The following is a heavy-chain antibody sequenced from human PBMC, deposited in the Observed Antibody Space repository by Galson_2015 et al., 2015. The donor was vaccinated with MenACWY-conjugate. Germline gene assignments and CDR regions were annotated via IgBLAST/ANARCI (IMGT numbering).Heavy chain of an antibody. CDR2: IYPGDSDT. CDR1: GYSITSHW. CDR3: ARSGSGTWYFDL. V-gene: IGHV5-51*01. Sequence: QSGAEVKKPGESLKISCKLSGYSITSHWIGWARQMPGKGLEWMGIIYPGDSDTRYSPSLQGRVTFSVDKSISPAHLQLSSLKASDTAMYYCARSGSGTWYFDLWGRGTLVTVSS. D-gene: IGHD1-7*01. J-gene: IGHJ2*01.